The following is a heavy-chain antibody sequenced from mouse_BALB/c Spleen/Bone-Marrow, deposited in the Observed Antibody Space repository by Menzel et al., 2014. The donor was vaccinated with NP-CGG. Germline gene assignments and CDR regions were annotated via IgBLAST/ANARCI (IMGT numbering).Heavy chain of an antibody. CDR3: VRRVQLDY. J-gene: IGHJ2*01. Sequence: EVQGVESGGGLVKPGGSLKLSCAASGFAFSSYDMSWVRQTPEKRLEWVATISSGGSYTYYPDSVKGRFTTSRDNARNTLYLQMSSLRSEDTALYYCVRRVQLDYWGQGTTLTVSS. CDR2: ISSGGSYT. CDR1: GFAFSSYD. V-gene: IGHV5-9*02.